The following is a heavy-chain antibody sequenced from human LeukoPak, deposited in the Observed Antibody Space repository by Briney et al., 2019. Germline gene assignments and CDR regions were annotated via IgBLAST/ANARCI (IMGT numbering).Heavy chain of an antibody. Sequence: PSETLSLTCAVYGGSFSGYYWSWIRQPPGKGLEWIGVINHSGSTNYNPSLKSRVTISEDTSKNQFSLKLSSVTAADTAVYYCARGLEGYGSGSWGQGTLVTVSS. V-gene: IGHV4-34*01. CDR2: INHSGST. CDR3: ARGLEGYGSGS. D-gene: IGHD3-10*01. J-gene: IGHJ4*02. CDR1: GGSFSGYY.